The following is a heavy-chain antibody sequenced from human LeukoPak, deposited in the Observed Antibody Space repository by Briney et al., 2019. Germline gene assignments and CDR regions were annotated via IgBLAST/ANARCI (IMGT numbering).Heavy chain of an antibody. V-gene: IGHV4-34*01. J-gene: IGHJ4*02. D-gene: IGHD2-21*02. CDR2: INHSGST. CDR3: ARRQEYCGGDCGPVLGPPTDY. Sequence: SETLSLTCAVYGGSFSGYYWSWIRQPPGKGLEWIGEINHSGSTNYNPSLKSRVTTSVDTSKNQFSLKLSSVTAADTAVYYCARRQEYCGGDCGPVLGPPTDYWGQGTLVTVSS. CDR1: GGSFSGYY.